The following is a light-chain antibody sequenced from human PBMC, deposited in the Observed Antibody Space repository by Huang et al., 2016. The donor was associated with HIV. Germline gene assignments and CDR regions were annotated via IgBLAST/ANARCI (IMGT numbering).Light chain of an antibody. J-gene: IGKJ1*01. V-gene: IGKV1-5*03. Sequence: DIQTTQSPSALSASIGDRVTIVCRVSQNINMYLAWYQVKPGKAPKLISYKASTLHTGVPSRFSGSGSGTEFTLTINSLQFDESATYYCQQYDSYMTFGQGTKVEIK. CDR2: KAS. CDR3: QQYDSYMT. CDR1: QNINMY.